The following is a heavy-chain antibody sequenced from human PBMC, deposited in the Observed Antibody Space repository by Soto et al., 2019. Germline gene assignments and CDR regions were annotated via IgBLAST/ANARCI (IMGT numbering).Heavy chain of an antibody. D-gene: IGHD3-16*01. CDR2: MSYDGSNK. J-gene: IGHJ4*02. CDR3: AREGGAY. Sequence: ESGGGVVQPGRSLRLSCAASGFTFSSYAMHWVRRAPGKGLEWMAVMSYDGSNKYYADSVKGRFTISRDNSTNTLYLQMNSLGPEVTALYYCAREGGAYWGQGTLVSVSS. CDR1: GFTFSSYA. V-gene: IGHV3-30-3*01.